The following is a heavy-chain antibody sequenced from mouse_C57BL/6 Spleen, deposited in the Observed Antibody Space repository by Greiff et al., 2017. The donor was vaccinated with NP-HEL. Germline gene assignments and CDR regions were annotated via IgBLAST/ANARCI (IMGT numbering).Heavy chain of an antibody. CDR3: ARGGSGYVYFDY. D-gene: IGHD3-2*02. CDR2: IWSGGST. J-gene: IGHJ2*01. CDR1: GFSLTSYG. V-gene: IGHV2-2*01. Sequence: QVQLKESGPGLVQPSQSLSITCTVSGFSLTSYGVHWVRQSPGKGLEWLGVIWSGGSTDYNAAFISRLSISKDNSKSQVFFKMNSLQADDTAIYYCARGGSGYVYFDYWGQGTTLTVSS.